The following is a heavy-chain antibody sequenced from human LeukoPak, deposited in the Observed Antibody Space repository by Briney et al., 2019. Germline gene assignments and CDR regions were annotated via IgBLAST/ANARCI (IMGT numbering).Heavy chain of an antibody. CDR2: IIPIFGTA. V-gene: IGHV1-69*13. Sequence: ASVKVSCKASGGTFSSHAISWVRQAPGQGLEWMGGIIPIFGTAKYAQKFQGRVTITADESTSTAYMELSSLRSEDTAVYYCASASPFWSGYFAPFDYWGQGTLVTVSS. D-gene: IGHD3-3*01. CDR1: GGTFSSHA. CDR3: ASASPFWSGYFAPFDY. J-gene: IGHJ4*02.